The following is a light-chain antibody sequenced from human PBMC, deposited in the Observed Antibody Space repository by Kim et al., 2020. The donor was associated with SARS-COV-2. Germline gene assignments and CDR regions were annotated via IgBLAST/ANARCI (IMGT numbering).Light chain of an antibody. CDR1: RLRRYY. V-gene: IGLV3-19*01. J-gene: IGLJ3*02. Sequence: LGQTVRITRQVDRLRRYYATWYQQKPGQAAVLVIYGKNNRPSGIPGRFSGSSSGHTASLAITGTQAEGEAEYYCNSRDSSGNNVWVFGGGTQLTVL. CDR2: GKN. CDR3: NSRDSSGNNVWV.